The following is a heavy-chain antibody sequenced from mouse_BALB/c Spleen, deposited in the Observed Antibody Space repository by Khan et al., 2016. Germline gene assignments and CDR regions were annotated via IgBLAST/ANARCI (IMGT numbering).Heavy chain of an antibody. Sequence: QVQLKQSGAELVKPGASVKLSCKASGYTFTSYYMYWVKQRPGQGLEWIGEINPSNADTNFNERFKSKATLTVDKSSSTPYMQFSSLTSEDSAVYYCTRAGYDYPFAYWGQGTLVTVSA. D-gene: IGHD2-4*01. CDR3: TRAGYDYPFAY. J-gene: IGHJ3*01. CDR2: INPSNADT. CDR1: GYTFTSYY. V-gene: IGHV1S81*02.